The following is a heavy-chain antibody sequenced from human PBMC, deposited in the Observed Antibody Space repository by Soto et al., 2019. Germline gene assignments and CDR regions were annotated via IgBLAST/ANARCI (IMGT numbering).Heavy chain of an antibody. CDR2: MYSGGSS. CDR3: ARLVDYSVDRSWFDP. Sequence: GGSLRLSCAVSGLTVSVTHMAWVRQAPGKGLEWVSNMYSGGSSFHADSVKGRFTISRDNSKNTLHLQMNNLSDEDTALYYCARLVDYSVDRSWFDPWGQGTQVTVSS. J-gene: IGHJ5*02. CDR1: GLTVSVTH. V-gene: IGHV3-66*04. D-gene: IGHD4-4*01.